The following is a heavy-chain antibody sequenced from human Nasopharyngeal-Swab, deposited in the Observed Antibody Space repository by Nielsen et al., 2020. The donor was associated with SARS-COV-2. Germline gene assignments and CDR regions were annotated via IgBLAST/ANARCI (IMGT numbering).Heavy chain of an antibody. CDR1: GFTFSNAW. V-gene: IGHV3-15*01. CDR2: IKSKTDGGTT. Sequence: GESLKISCAASGFTFSNAWMSWVRQAPGKGLEWVGRIKSKTDGGTTDYAAPVKGRFTISRDNSKNTLYLQMNSLRAEDTAVYYCARGLGGSYLAGFDYWGQGTLVTVSS. CDR3: ARGLGGSYLAGFDY. D-gene: IGHD1-26*01. J-gene: IGHJ4*02.